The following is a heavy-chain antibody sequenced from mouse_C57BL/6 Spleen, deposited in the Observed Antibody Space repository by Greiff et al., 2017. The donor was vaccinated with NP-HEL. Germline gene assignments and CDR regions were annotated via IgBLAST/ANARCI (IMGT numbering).Heavy chain of an antibody. J-gene: IGHJ4*01. CDR2: IYPGSGNT. CDR3: ARSPFDGYYAMDY. CDR1: GYTFTDYY. V-gene: IGHV1-76*01. D-gene: IGHD2-3*01. Sequence: QVQLKESGAELVRPGASVKLSCKASGYTFTDYYINWVKQRPGQGLEWIARIYPGSGNTYYNEKFKGKATLTAEKSSSTAYMQLSSLTSEDSAVYFCARSPFDGYYAMDYWGQGTSVTVSS.